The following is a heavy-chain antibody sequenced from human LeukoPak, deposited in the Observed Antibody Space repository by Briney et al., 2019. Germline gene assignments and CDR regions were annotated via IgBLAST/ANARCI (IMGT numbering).Heavy chain of an antibody. Sequence: GGSLRLSCAASGFTFSSYAMSWVRQAPGKGLEWVSAISGSGGSTYYADSVKGRFTISRDNSKNTLYLQMNSLRAEDTAVYYCAISLRPSPAWDYYYYGMDVWGQGTTVTVSS. J-gene: IGHJ6*02. CDR2: ISGSGGST. CDR3: AISLRPSPAWDYYYYGMDV. V-gene: IGHV3-23*01. D-gene: IGHD3-16*01. CDR1: GFTFSSYA.